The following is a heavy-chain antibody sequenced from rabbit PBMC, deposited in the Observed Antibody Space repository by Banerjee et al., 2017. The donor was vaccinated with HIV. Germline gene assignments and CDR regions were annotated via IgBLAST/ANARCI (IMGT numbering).Heavy chain of an antibody. CDR2: IYGGGSGNT. V-gene: IGHV1S45*01. Sequence: QEHLEESGGDLVKPEGSLTLTCTASGLTISSYYYICWVRQAPGKGLEWIACIYGGGSGNTYVASWAKGRFTISKTSSTTVTLQMTSLTAADTATYFCARSYGDSGYSSYYLWGPGTLVTVS. CDR1: GLTISSYYY. D-gene: IGHD1-1*01. J-gene: IGHJ4*01. CDR3: ARSYGDSGYSSYYL.